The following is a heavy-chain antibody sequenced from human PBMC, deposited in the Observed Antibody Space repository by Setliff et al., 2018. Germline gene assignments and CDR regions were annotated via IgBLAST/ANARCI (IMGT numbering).Heavy chain of an antibody. CDR2: ISGSGGST. V-gene: IGHV3-23*01. CDR3: AKIRSGWYEAIDY. Sequence: GGSLRLSCVASGFTFSSYAMSWVRQAPGKGLEWVSFISGSGGSTYYADSVKGRFTISRDNSKNTLYLQVNSLRAEDTAVYYCAKIRSGWYEAIDYWGQGTLVTVSS. CDR1: GFTFSSYA. J-gene: IGHJ4*02. D-gene: IGHD6-19*01.